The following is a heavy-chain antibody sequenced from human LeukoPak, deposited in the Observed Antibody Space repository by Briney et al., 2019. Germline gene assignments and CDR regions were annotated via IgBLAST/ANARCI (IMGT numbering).Heavy chain of an antibody. D-gene: IGHD3-10*01. CDR2: ISGSGGST. CDR3: AKDPTPYGSGSENYFDY. CDR1: GFTFSSYA. V-gene: IGHV3-23*01. J-gene: IGHJ4*02. Sequence: PGGSLRLSCAASGFTFSSYAMSWVRQAPGKGLEWVSAISGSGGSTYNADSVKGRFTISRDNSKNTLYLQMNSLRAEDTAVYYCAKDPTPYGSGSENYFDYWGQGTLVTVSS.